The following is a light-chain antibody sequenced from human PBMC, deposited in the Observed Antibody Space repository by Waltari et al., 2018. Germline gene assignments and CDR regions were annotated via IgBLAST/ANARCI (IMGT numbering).Light chain of an antibody. CDR2: GTF. CDR1: QSVSTK. CDR3: QQYHDSPRT. J-gene: IGKJ4*01. V-gene: IGKV3-15*01. Sequence: IVMTQSPATLSVSPGETVSLSCRAGQSVSTKLAWYQQKPGQAPRLLIYGTFGRATGTPGRFSGSESRTEFTLTISSLQSEDFALYYGQQYHDSPRTFGGGTKVEI.